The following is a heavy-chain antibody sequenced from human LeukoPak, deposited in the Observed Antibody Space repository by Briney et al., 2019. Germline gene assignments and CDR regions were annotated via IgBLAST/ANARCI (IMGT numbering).Heavy chain of an antibody. J-gene: IGHJ4*02. V-gene: IGHV1-2*02. CDR1: GYTFTGYY. CDR3: VTSSSWYDPGDY. Sequence: ASVKVSCKASGYTFTGYYMHWVRQAPGQGLEWMGWINPNSGGTNYAQKFQGRVTMTRDTSISTAYMELSRLRSEDTAVYYCVTSSSWYDPGDYWGQGTLVTVSS. D-gene: IGHD6-13*01. CDR2: INPNSGGT.